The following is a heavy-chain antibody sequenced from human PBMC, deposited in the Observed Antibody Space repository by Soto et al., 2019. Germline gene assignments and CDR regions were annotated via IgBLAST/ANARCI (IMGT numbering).Heavy chain of an antibody. V-gene: IGHV1-69*12. CDR2: IIPIFGTA. D-gene: IGHD4-4*01. CDR1: GGTFSSYD. Sequence: QVQLVQSGAEVKKPGSSVKVSCKASGGTFSSYDISWVRQAPGQGLEWMGGIIPIFGTANYAQKFQGRVTITEDESTSTDYMERSRLRSEATAVYYCARAPPTLTFIWFDPWGQGTLVTVSS. CDR3: ARAPPTLTFIWFDP. J-gene: IGHJ5*02.